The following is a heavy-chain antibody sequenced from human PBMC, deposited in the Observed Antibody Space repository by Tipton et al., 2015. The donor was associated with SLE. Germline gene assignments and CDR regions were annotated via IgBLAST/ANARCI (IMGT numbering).Heavy chain of an antibody. V-gene: IGHV4-59*08. CDR2: VYHSGST. CDR3: ARGVTLDV. Sequence: GLVKPSETLSLTCTVSGGSVDSFYWNWIRQSPGKGLEWIGHVYHSGSTIYNPSLKSRVTISIDTSKKEFSLNLTYVTAADTAVYYCARGVTLDVWGQGTTVTVSS. CDR1: GGSVDSFY. J-gene: IGHJ6*02. D-gene: IGHD3-10*01.